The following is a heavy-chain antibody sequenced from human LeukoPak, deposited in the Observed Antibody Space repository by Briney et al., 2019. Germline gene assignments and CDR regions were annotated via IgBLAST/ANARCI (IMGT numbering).Heavy chain of an antibody. CDR1: GFTFSGSA. V-gene: IGHV3-73*01. CDR2: IRSKANSYAT. Sequence: GGSLRLSCAASGFTFSGSAMHWVRQASGKGLEWVGRIRSKANSYATAYAASVKGRFTISRDDSKNTAYQQMNSLKTEDTAVYYCTRRAWGGYYGMDVWGKGTTVTVSS. D-gene: IGHD3-10*01. J-gene: IGHJ6*04. CDR3: TRRAWGGYYGMDV.